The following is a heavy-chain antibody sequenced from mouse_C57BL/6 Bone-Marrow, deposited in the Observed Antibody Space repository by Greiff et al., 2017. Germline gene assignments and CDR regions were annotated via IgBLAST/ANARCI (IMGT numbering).Heavy chain of an antibody. Sequence: EVQRVESGGGLVKPGGSLKLSCAASGFTFSSYAMSWVRQTPEKRLEWVETISDGGSYTYYPDNLKGRFTISRDNAKNNLYLQMSHLKSEDTAMYYCARDKGSDVWGTGTTVTVSS. CDR1: GFTFSSYA. CDR3: ARDKGSDV. CDR2: ISDGGSYT. V-gene: IGHV5-4*01. J-gene: IGHJ1*03.